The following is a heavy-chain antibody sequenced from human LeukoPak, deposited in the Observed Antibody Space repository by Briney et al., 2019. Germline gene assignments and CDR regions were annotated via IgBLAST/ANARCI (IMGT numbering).Heavy chain of an antibody. V-gene: IGHV1-18*01. D-gene: IGHD6-13*01. CDR3: ARLSTWTYFDY. Sequence: ASVKVSCKTSGYTFASYGLIWVRQAPGQGLEWMGWTSAYNGNTNYAQKLQGRVTMTTDTSTSTAYMELRGLRSDDTAVYYCARLSTWTYFDYWGQGTLVTVSS. CDR1: GYTFASYG. J-gene: IGHJ4*02. CDR2: TSAYNGNT.